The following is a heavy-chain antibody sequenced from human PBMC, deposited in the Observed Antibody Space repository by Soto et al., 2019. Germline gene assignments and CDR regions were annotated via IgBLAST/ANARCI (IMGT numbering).Heavy chain of an antibody. D-gene: IGHD5-12*01. CDR3: AREVSRGYSGYDADY. CDR1: GASIMSNGYF. CDR2: IYYGGST. J-gene: IGHJ4*02. V-gene: IGHV4-31*03. Sequence: QVHLQAAGPGLVKPSQTLSLTCPVSGASIMSNGYFWSWIRQHPGKGLEWIGPIYYGGSTDSTPSLKSRVNIFMATSENQFSLRLSPGTAADTALYYCAREVSRGYSGYDADYWGQGTLVTVSS.